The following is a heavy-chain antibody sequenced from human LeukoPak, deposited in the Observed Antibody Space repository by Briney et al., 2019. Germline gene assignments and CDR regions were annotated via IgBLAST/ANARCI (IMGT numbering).Heavy chain of an antibody. CDR1: GGSFSGYY. V-gene: IGHV4-34*01. CDR3: ARRSVWSGYFDY. CDR2: IYYSGST. D-gene: IGHD3-3*01. J-gene: IGHJ4*02. Sequence: SETLSLTCVVYGGSFSGYYWSWIRQPPGKGLEWIGSIYYSGSTYYNPSLKSRVTISVDTSKNQFSLKLSSVTAADTAVYYCARRSVWSGYFDYWGQGTLVTVSS.